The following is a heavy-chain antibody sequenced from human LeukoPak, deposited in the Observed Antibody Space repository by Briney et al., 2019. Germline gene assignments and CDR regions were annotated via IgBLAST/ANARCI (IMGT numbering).Heavy chain of an antibody. D-gene: IGHD2-15*01. J-gene: IGHJ5*02. CDR2: ISAYNGNT. Sequence: ASVKVSCKASGYTFTSYGISWVRQAPGQGLEWMGWISAYNGNTNYAQKLQGRVTMTTDTSTSTAYMELRSLRSDDTAVYYCARTDNSRYCSGGSCYSDWFDPWGQGTLVTVSS. CDR3: ARTDNSRYCSGGSCYSDWFDP. V-gene: IGHV1-18*01. CDR1: GYTFTSYG.